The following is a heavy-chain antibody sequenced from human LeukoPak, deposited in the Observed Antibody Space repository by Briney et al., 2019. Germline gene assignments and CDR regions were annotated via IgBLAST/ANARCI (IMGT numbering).Heavy chain of an antibody. CDR2: IYSGGST. CDR3: AKDNRRKYYYGSGRSISQPAPALDY. V-gene: IGHV3-53*01. Sequence: GGSLRLSCAASGFTVSSNYMSWVRQAPGKGLEWVSVIYSGGSTYYTDSVKGRFTISRDNSKNTLYLQMNSLRAEDTAVYYCAKDNRRKYYYGSGRSISQPAPALDYWGQGTLVTVSS. D-gene: IGHD3-10*01. CDR1: GFTVSSNY. J-gene: IGHJ4*02.